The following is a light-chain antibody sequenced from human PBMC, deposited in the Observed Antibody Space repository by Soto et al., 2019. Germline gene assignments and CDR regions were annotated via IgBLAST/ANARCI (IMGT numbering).Light chain of an antibody. CDR2: DAS. V-gene: IGKV1-5*01. CDR3: QQYDSSSPT. Sequence: DIQMTQSPSTLSASVGDRVTITCRASQSIGRWLAWYQQKPGKAPKFLIYDASSSEPGVPSRFSGSGSGSEFTLTISSLQPDDFATYYCQQYDSSSPTFGQGTKVEVK. CDR1: QSIGRW. J-gene: IGKJ1*01.